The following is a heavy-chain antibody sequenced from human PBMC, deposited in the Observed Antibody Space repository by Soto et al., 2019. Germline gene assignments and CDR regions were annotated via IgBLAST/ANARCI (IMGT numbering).Heavy chain of an antibody. CDR2: INHSGST. Sequence: QVQLQQWGGGLSKPSETLSLTCAVYGGSFRGYYWSWIRQPPGKGLEWIGEINHSGSTNYNPSLKSRVTISVDTSKNQSSLKLRSVTAADTAVYYCARVVGSSGDYFDSWGQGTLVTVSS. V-gene: IGHV4-34*01. D-gene: IGHD3-10*01. CDR1: GGSFRGYY. J-gene: IGHJ4*02. CDR3: ARVVGSSGDYFDS.